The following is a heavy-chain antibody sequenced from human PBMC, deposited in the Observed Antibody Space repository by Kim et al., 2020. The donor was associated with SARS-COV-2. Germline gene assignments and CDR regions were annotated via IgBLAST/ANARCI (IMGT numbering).Heavy chain of an antibody. Sequence: KFQGRVTITRDTSATSVYMEMSSLRSDDTAVYYCAREGGYSGRTQDGMDVWGQGTTVTVSS. V-gene: IGHV1-3*01. J-gene: IGHJ6*02. D-gene: IGHD3-10*01. CDR3: AREGGYSGRTQDGMDV.